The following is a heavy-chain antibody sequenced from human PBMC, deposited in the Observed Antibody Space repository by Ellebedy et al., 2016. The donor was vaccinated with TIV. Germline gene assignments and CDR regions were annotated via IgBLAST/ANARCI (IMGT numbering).Heavy chain of an antibody. J-gene: IGHJ6*02. CDR3: ARATGYSIGWYTDYYGMDV. Sequence: GESLKISCVASGFTFSSYWMHWVRQAPGKGLVWVSHINSDGTTTTYADSVKGRFTISRNNAKNTLYLQMNSLRAEDTAVYYCARATGYSIGWYTDYYGMDVWGQGTTVTVSS. D-gene: IGHD6-19*01. V-gene: IGHV3-74*01. CDR2: INSDGTTT. CDR1: GFTFSSYW.